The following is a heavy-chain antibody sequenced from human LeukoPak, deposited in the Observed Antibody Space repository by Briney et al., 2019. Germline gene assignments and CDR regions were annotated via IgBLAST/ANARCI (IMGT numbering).Heavy chain of an antibody. Sequence: GGSLRLSCAASGFTFSYYGMHWVRQAPGKGLGWGAAVWFDGPNKNYPDSVKGRFTISRASSKNTLYLQMYSPRAEATAADHCANTTGYGADSTNTNFYYWGQGTLVTVSS. CDR1: GFTFSYYG. CDR2: VWFDGPNK. V-gene: IGHV3-33*06. D-gene: IGHD5-12*01. CDR3: ANTTGYGADSTNTNFYY. J-gene: IGHJ4*02.